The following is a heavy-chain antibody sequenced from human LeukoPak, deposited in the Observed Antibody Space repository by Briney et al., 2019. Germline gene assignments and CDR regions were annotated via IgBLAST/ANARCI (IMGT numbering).Heavy chain of an antibody. CDR1: GGSISSYY. CDR2: IYYSGST. V-gene: IGHV4-59*01. D-gene: IGHD5-12*01. CDR3: ARDPVDIVATTQGERFDY. Sequence: PSETLSLTCTVSGGSISSYYWSWIRQPPGKGLEWIGYIYYSGSTNYNPSLKSRVTISVDTSKNQFSLKLSSVTAADTAVYYCARDPVDIVATTQGERFDYWGQGALVTVSS. J-gene: IGHJ4*02.